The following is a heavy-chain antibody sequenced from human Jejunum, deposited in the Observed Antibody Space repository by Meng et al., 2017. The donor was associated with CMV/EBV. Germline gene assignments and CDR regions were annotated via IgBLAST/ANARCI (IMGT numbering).Heavy chain of an antibody. V-gene: IGHV3-7*01. CDR1: GFTLSTCW. Sequence: LSCAASGFTLSTCWMAWVRQAPEEGLEWVANIKKDGSEKYYRDSVKGRFTISRDNAKNSLFLQMNSLRAEDTAMYYCARNARGSGYWGQGTLVTVSS. D-gene: IGHD3-10*01. CDR3: ARNARGSGY. CDR2: IKKDGSEK. J-gene: IGHJ4*02.